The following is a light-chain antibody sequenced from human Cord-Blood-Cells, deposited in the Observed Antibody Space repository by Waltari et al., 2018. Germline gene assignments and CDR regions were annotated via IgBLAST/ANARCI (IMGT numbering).Light chain of an antibody. Sequence: QSALTQPASVSGSPGQSITISCTGTSSDVGSYNLVSWYQQHPGKAPKLMIYEGSKRPSGVSNRFSGSKSGNTASLTISGVQPEDEAAYYCCSYAGSSTFVFGTGTKVTVL. J-gene: IGLJ1*01. CDR1: SSDVGSYNL. V-gene: IGLV2-23*01. CDR2: EGS. CDR3: CSYAGSSTFV.